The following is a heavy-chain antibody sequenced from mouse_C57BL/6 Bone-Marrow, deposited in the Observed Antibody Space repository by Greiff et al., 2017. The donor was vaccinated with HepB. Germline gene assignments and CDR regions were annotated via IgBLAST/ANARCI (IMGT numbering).Heavy chain of an antibody. CDR2: ISSGGDYI. J-gene: IGHJ2*01. CDR1: GFTFSSYA. V-gene: IGHV5-9-1*02. Sequence: EVMLVESGAGLVKPGGSLKLSCAASGFTFSSYAMSWVRQTPEKRLEWVAYISSGGDYIYYADTVKGRFTISRDNARNTLYLQMSSLKSEDTAMYYCTRDAFFYFDYWGQGTTLTVSS. CDR3: TRDAFFYFDY.